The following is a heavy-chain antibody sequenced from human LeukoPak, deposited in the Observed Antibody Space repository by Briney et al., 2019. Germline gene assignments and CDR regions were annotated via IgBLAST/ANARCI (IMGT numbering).Heavy chain of an antibody. CDR3: ARDGEVAVAGTRLDY. V-gene: IGHV3-30*04. CDR2: ISYDGSNK. D-gene: IGHD6-19*01. Sequence: PGRSLRLSCAASGFTFSSYAMHWVRQAPGKGLEWVAVISYDGSNKYYADSVKGRFTISRDNSKNTLYLQMNSLRAEDTAVYYCARDGEVAVAGTRLDYWGQGTLVTVSS. J-gene: IGHJ4*02. CDR1: GFTFSSYA.